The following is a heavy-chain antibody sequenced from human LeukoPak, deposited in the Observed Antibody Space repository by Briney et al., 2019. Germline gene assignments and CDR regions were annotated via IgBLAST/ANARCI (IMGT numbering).Heavy chain of an antibody. CDR3: ARLRITMIVVVTYYVGRFDI. CDR2: IYYSGNT. D-gene: IGHD3-22*01. CDR1: GGSISTSNNY. V-gene: IGHV4-39*01. Sequence: SETLSLTCTVSGGSISTSNNYWGWIRQPPGKGLEWIGNIYYSGNTYYNPSPKSRVTISVDTSKNQFSLKLSSVTAADTAVYYCARLRITMIVVVTYYVGRFDIWGQGTMVTVSS. J-gene: IGHJ3*02.